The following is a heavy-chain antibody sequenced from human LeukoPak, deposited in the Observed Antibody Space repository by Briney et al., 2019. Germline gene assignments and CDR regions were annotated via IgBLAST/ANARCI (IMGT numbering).Heavy chain of an antibody. D-gene: IGHD3-10*01. CDR3: ARQGHYGPGPLPADAFDI. CDR2: IYYSGST. CDR1: GGSISSGGYY. Sequence: SETLSLTCTVSGGSISSGGYYWSWIRQHPGKGLEWIGYIYYSGSTYYNPSLKSRVTISVDTSKNQFSLKLSSVTAADTAVYYCARQGHYGPGPLPADAFDIWGQGTMVTVSS. V-gene: IGHV4-31*03. J-gene: IGHJ3*02.